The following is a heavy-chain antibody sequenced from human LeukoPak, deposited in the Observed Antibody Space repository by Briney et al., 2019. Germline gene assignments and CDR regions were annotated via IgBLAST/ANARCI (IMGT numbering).Heavy chain of an antibody. D-gene: IGHD4-17*01. V-gene: IGHV3-48*03. CDR3: AKSGGGDYGDSFFDY. Sequence: GGSLRLSCAASGFTFSSYEMNWVRQAPGKGLEWVSYISSSGSTIYYADSVKGRFTISRDNAKNSLYLQMNSLRAEDTAVYYCAKSGGGDYGDSFFDYWGQGTLVTVPS. CDR2: ISSSGSTI. J-gene: IGHJ4*02. CDR1: GFTFSSYE.